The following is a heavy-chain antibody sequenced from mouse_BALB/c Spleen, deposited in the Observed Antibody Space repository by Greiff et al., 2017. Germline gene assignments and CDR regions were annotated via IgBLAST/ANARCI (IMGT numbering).Heavy chain of an antibody. CDR1: GYSFTGYY. CDR3: ARLKGNYVDY. Sequence: EVQLQQSGPELVKPGASVKISCKASGYSFTGYYMHWVKQSHVKSLEWIGRINPYNGATSYNQNFKDKASLTVDKSSSTAYMELHSLTSEDSAVYYCARLKGNYVDYWGQGTTLTVSS. J-gene: IGHJ2*01. CDR2: INPYNGAT. V-gene: IGHV1-31*01.